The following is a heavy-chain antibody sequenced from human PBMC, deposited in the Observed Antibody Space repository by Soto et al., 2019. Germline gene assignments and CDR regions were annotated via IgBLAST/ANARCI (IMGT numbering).Heavy chain of an antibody. CDR1: GASISSGGYS. D-gene: IGHD6-13*01. J-gene: IGHJ4*02. Sequence: QLQLQESGSGLVKPSQTLSLTCAVSGASISSGGYSWSWIRQPPGKGLEWIGYIYQSVSTYYNPSLKSRVTISVDRSKNQFSLKLSSVTAADTAVYYCAGRYSTSLGYWGQGTLVTVSS. V-gene: IGHV4-30-2*01. CDR3: AGRYSTSLGY. CDR2: IYQSVST.